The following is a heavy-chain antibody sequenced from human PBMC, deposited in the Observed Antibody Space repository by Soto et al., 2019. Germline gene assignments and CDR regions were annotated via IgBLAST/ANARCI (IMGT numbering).Heavy chain of an antibody. CDR1: GGTFSSYA. J-gene: IGHJ6*02. CDR2: IIPIFGTA. D-gene: IGHD3-22*01. V-gene: IGHV1-69*13. Sequence: ASVKVSCKASGGTFSSYAISWVRQAPGQGLEWMGGIIPIFGTANYAQKFQGRVTITADESTSTAYMELSSLRSEDTAVYYCARGGTGGPHDSSGYAYYYYGMDVWGQGTTVTVSS. CDR3: ARGGTGGPHDSSGYAYYYYGMDV.